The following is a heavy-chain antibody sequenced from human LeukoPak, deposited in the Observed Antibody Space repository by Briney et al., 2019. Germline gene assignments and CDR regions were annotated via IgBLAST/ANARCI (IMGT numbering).Heavy chain of an antibody. V-gene: IGHV3-30*02. CDR2: IRYDGSNK. Sequence: HPGGSLRLSCAASGFTFSSYEMNWVRQAPGKGLEWVAFIRYDGSNKYYADSVKGRFTISRDNSKNTLYLQMNSLRAEDTAVYYCAKDVVVTAIRYFDYWGQGTLVTVSS. CDR3: AKDVVVTAIRYFDY. J-gene: IGHJ4*02. D-gene: IGHD2-21*02. CDR1: GFTFSSYE.